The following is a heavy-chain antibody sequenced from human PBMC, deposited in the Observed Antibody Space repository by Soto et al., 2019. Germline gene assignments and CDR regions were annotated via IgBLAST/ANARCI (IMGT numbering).Heavy chain of an antibody. CDR2: IYYRCKWYN. CDR1: GDSVSSNSAA. CDR3: ARDMGQGSREDFDY. D-gene: IGHD6-13*01. V-gene: IGHV6-1*01. J-gene: IGHJ4*02. Sequence: LQTLSLTCAISGDSVSSNSAAWNWIRQSPSRGLEWLGRIYYRCKWYNDYAVSVKRRITIKADTSKNQLSLQLSSVTPWGTAVDYCARDMGQGSREDFDYWGQGILVTVS.